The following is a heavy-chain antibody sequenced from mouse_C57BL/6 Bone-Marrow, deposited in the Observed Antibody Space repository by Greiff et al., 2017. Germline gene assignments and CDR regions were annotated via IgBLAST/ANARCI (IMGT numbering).Heavy chain of an antibody. V-gene: IGHV5-4*01. J-gene: IGHJ3*01. D-gene: IGHD2-4*01. CDR3: ARRGITPAWFAY. CDR1: GFTFSSYA. CDR2: ISDGGSYT. Sequence: VQLKESGGGLVKPGGSLKLSCAASGFTFSSYAMSWVRQTPEKRLEWVATISDGGSYTYYPDNVKGRFTISRDNAKNNLYLQMSHLKSEDTAMYYCARRGITPAWFAYWGQGTLVTVSA.